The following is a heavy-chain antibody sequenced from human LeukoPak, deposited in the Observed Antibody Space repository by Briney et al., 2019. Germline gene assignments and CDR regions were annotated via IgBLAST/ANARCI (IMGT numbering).Heavy chain of an antibody. Sequence: GGSLRLSCAASGFTVSSNYMSWVRQAPGKGLEWVSVIYTGGNTYYADSVKGRLTISRDNSKNTLYLQMNGLRAEDTAVYYCARGRESTNYYIDWGQGTLVTVSS. CDR1: GFTVSSNY. D-gene: IGHD2-2*02. CDR2: IYTGGNT. J-gene: IGHJ4*02. V-gene: IGHV3-66*02. CDR3: ARGRESTNYYID.